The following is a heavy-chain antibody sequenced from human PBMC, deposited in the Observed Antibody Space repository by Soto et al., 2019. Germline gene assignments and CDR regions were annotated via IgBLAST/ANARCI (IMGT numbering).Heavy chain of an antibody. CDR1: GDSVSSNSAA. V-gene: IGHV6-1*01. CDR2: TYYRSKWYN. Sequence: PSQTLSLTCAISGDSVSSNSAAWNWIRQSPSRGLEWLGRTYYRSKWYNDYAVSVKSRITINPDTSKNQFSLQLNSVTPEDTAVYYCARGWTAVASYYYYGMDVWGQGTTVTVSS. CDR3: ARGWTAVASYYYYGMDV. D-gene: IGHD6-19*01. J-gene: IGHJ6*02.